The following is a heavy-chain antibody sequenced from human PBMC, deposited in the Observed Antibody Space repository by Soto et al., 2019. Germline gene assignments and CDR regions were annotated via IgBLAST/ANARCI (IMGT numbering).Heavy chain of an antibody. V-gene: IGHV1-69*13. CDR2: IIPIFGTA. CDR3: ARAVYYYDSSGYYPDRNRYAP. D-gene: IGHD3-22*01. Sequence: GASVKVSCKASGGTFGSYAISWVRQSSGQGLEWMGGIIPIFGTANYAQKFQGRVTITADESTSTAYMELSSLRSEDTAVYYCARAVYYYDSSGYYPDRNRYAPRGQGTLVTVSS. J-gene: IGHJ5*02. CDR1: GGTFGSYA.